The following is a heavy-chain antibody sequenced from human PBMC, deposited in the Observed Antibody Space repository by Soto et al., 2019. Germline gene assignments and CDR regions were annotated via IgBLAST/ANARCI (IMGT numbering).Heavy chain of an antibody. CDR3: ARLKDKSFDL. Sequence: EVQLVESGGGLVQPGGSLRLSCAASGFTFSDHHMDWVRQAPGKGLEWVGRARNKANSYTTAYAASVKGRFTISRDDSKISRSMQMTSLKTEDTAVYFCARLKDKSFDLGGQGTLVTVSS. V-gene: IGHV3-72*01. CDR1: GFTFSDHH. J-gene: IGHJ4*02. CDR2: ARNKANSYTT.